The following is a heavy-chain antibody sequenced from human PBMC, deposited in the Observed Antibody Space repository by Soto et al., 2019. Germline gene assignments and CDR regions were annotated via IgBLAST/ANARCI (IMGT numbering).Heavy chain of an antibody. Sequence: EVQVLDSGGRLVQPGGSLRLSCAASGFTFTNYPMAWVRQAPAKGLEWVSTISGSGGSTFYADSVKGRFTISRDNSKNTVYLQMNSLRVEDTAVYYCAKRPLKFEGSYFDYWGQGTLVIVSS. D-gene: IGHD3-10*01. CDR1: GFTFTNYP. CDR2: ISGSGGST. V-gene: IGHV3-23*01. J-gene: IGHJ4*02. CDR3: AKRPLKFEGSYFDY.